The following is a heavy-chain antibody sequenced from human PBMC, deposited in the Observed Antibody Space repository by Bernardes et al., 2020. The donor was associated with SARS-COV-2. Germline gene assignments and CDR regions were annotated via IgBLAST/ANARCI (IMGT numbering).Heavy chain of an antibody. Sequence: GGSLRLSCAASGFTFNTYSLNWVRQAPGKGLEWVSSISSSGSYKYYADSVKGRFTISRDSAKNSLYLEMNSLRSEDTAVYYCVRGPYDIWSGYLGSDYWGRGTLVTVSS. J-gene: IGHJ4*02. CDR1: GFTFNTYS. V-gene: IGHV3-21*06. CDR2: ISSSGSYK. D-gene: IGHD3-3*01. CDR3: VRGPYDIWSGYLGSDY.